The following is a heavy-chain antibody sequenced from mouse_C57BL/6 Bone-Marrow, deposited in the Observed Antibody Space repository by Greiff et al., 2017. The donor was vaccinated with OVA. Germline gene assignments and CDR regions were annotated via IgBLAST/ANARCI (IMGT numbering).Heavy chain of an antibody. D-gene: IGHD2-4*01. V-gene: IGHV5-6*01. CDR2: ISSGGSYT. Sequence: EVQLQESGGDLVKPGGSLKLSCAASGFTFSSYGMSWVRQTPDKRLEWVATISSGGSYTYYPDSVKGRFTISRDNAKNTLYLQMSSLKSEDTAMYYCAPYDYDEDGVDYWGQGTTLTVSS. CDR3: APYDYDEDGVDY. CDR1: GFTFSSYG. J-gene: IGHJ2*01.